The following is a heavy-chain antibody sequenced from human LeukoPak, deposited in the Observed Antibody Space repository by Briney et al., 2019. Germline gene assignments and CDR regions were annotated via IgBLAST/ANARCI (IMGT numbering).Heavy chain of an antibody. J-gene: IGHJ5*02. CDR1: GYTFTGYY. V-gene: IGHV1-2*02. CDR3: ARGGYSSGWYGWFDP. D-gene: IGHD6-19*01. Sequence: ASVKVSCKASGYTFTGYYMHWVRQAPGQGLEWMGWINPNSGGTNYAQKFQGRVTMTRDTSISTAYMELSRLRSDDTAVYYCARGGYSSGWYGWFDPWGQGTLVTVSS. CDR2: INPNSGGT.